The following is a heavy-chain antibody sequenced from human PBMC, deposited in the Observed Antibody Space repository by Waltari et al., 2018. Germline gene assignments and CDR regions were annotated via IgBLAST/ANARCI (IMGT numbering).Heavy chain of an antibody. D-gene: IGHD3-10*01. V-gene: IGHV3-30-3*01. CDR3: ARDTAVFIISGYFDV. Sequence: QAQLVESGGGVVQPGGSLRLSCAASGFTFTNYAMHWVRQAPGKGLEWLAMISYDGSNELHTDSVKGRFTISRDNSKNTLYLQMDTLTTEDMAVYYCARDTAVFIISGYFDVWGQGILVTVSA. J-gene: IGHJ4*02. CDR1: GFTFTNYA. CDR2: ISYDGSNE.